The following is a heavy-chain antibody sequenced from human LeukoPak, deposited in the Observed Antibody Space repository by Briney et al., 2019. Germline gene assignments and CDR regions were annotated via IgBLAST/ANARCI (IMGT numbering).Heavy chain of an antibody. CDR1: GYTFTSYY. Sequence: ASVKVSCKASGYTFTSYYMHWVRQAPGQGLEWMGIINPSGGSTSYAQKFQGRVTMTRNTSISTAYMELSSLRSEDTAVYYCARIKRGALLIYWGQGTLVTVSS. J-gene: IGHJ4*02. D-gene: IGHD3-10*01. V-gene: IGHV1-46*01. CDR3: ARIKRGALLIY. CDR2: INPSGGST.